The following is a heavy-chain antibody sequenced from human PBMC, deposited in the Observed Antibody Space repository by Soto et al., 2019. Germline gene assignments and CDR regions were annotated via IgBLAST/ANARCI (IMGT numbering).Heavy chain of an antibody. Sequence: TGGSLRLSCAASGFTFSSYAMHWVRQAPGKGLEWVAVISYDGSNKYYADSVKGRFTISRDNSKSTLYLQMNSLRAEDTAVYYCARDRSEGGSGSYPNYYYYGMDVWGQGTTVTVSS. V-gene: IGHV3-30-3*01. CDR3: ARDRSEGGSGSYPNYYYYGMDV. CDR2: ISYDGSNK. J-gene: IGHJ6*02. CDR1: GFTFSSYA. D-gene: IGHD3-10*01.